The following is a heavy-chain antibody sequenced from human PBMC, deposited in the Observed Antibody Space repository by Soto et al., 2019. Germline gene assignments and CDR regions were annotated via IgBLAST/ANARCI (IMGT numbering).Heavy chain of an antibody. D-gene: IGHD2-8*01. V-gene: IGHV1-18*01. CDR3: AKNGHPPYYYYGMDV. Sequence: GASVKVSCKASGYTFSRYGISWVRQAPGQGLEWMGWISGYNGDTNYAQNLQGRVTMTLDTSTSTTYMELRSLTSDDTAVYFCAKNGHPPYYYYGMDVWGQGTTVTSP. J-gene: IGHJ6*02. CDR1: GYTFSRYG. CDR2: ISGYNGDT.